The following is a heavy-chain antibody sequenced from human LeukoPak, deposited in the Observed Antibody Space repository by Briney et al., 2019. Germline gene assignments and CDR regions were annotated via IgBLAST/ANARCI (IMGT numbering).Heavy chain of an antibody. CDR3: ATAGCCTNGVCYFLLDY. CDR1: GYTLTELS. D-gene: IGHD2-8*01. Sequence: ASVKVSCKVSGYTLTELSMHWVRQAPGKGLEWMGGFDPEDGETIYAQKFQGRVTMTEDTSTDTAYMELSSLRSEDTAVYYCATAGCCTNGVCYFLLDYWGQGTLVTVSS. V-gene: IGHV1-24*01. CDR2: FDPEDGET. J-gene: IGHJ4*02.